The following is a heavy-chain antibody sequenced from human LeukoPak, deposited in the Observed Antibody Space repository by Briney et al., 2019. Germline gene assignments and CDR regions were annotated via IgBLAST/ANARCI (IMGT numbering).Heavy chain of an antibody. CDR1: GGSISSYY. D-gene: IGHD6-13*01. Sequence: SETLSLTCTVSGGSISSYYWSWIRQPPGKGLEWIGYIYYSGSTNYNPSLKSRVTISVDTSKNQFSLKLSSVTAADTAVYYCARGINSSSWYLLDSGGQGPRATVSS. CDR2: IYYSGST. CDR3: ARGINSSSWYLLDS. J-gene: IGHJ5*01. V-gene: IGHV4-59*08.